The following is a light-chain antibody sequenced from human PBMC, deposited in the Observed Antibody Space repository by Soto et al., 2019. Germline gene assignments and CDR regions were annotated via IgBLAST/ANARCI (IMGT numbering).Light chain of an antibody. CDR2: EVS. J-gene: IGLJ2*01. Sequence: QSALTQPPSASGSPGQSVTISCTGTSSDVGGYNYVSWYQQHPGKAPKLMISEVSTRPSGVPDRFSGSKSGNTASLTVSGLQAEDEADYCCSSFAGNNNLVFGGGTKLTVL. CDR3: SSFAGNNNLV. CDR1: SSDVGGYNY. V-gene: IGLV2-8*01.